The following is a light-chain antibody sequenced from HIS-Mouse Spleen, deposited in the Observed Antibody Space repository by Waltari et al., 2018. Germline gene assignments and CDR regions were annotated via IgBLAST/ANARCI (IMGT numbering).Light chain of an antibody. CDR2: DDS. CDR3: QVWDSSSDHVV. J-gene: IGLJ2*01. CDR1: ALPNKY. Sequence: SYELTQPPSVSVSPGQTARITCSGDALPNKYAYWYQQKPGQAPVLVVYDDSDRPSGIPERVSGSNSGNTATLTISRVEAGDEADYYCQVWDSSSDHVVFGGGTKLTVL. V-gene: IGLV3-21*02.